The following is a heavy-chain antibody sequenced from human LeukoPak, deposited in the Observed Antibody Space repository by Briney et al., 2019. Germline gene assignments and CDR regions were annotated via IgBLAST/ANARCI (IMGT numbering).Heavy chain of an antibody. Sequence: PSETLSLTCTVSGGSISSYYYSWIRQPAGKGLEWIGRIHTSGITNYNPSLKSRVTMSVDTSKNQFSLKLSSVTAADTAVYYCAVPDSSGYYSGPTDYFDYWGQGTLVTVSS. V-gene: IGHV4-4*07. CDR2: IHTSGIT. D-gene: IGHD3-22*01. CDR3: AVPDSSGYYSGPTDYFDY. CDR1: GGSISSYY. J-gene: IGHJ4*02.